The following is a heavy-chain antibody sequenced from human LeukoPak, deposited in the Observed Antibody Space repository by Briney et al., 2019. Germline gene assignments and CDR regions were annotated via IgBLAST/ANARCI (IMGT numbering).Heavy chain of an antibody. J-gene: IGHJ4*02. CDR1: GFTFSDYW. V-gene: IGHV3-74*01. CDR2: ISSDGSRV. CDR3: ARDPLSSSSFDL. Sequence: GGSLRLSCAASGFTFSDYWMHWVRQAPGKGLVWVSRISSDGSRVTYADSVKGRFTISRDNAKNTLYLQMNSLRAEDTAVYYCARDPLSSSSFDLWGQGTLVTVSS. D-gene: IGHD6-13*01.